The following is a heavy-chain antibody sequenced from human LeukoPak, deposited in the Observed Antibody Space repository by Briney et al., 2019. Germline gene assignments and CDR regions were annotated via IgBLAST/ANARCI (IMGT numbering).Heavy chain of an antibody. CDR3: ARDGSTIAAAGTVDY. CDR1: GFTVNNY. V-gene: IGHV3-66*01. D-gene: IGHD6-13*01. CDR2: IYSDGNT. Sequence: PGGSLRLSCAASGFTVNNYMSWVRQAPGKGLECVSVIYSDGNTYYADSVKGRFTISRDNSKNTLFLQMNSLRADDTAVYYCARDGSTIAAAGTVDYWGQGTLVTVSS. J-gene: IGHJ4*02.